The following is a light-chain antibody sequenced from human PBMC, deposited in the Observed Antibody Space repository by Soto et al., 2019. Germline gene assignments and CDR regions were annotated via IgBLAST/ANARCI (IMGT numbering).Light chain of an antibody. V-gene: IGKV3-20*01. J-gene: IGKJ2*01. CDR1: ESVSGNY. CDR2: TAS. CDR3: QQYGSSPMYS. Sequence: EIVLTQSPGTLSLSPGERATLSCRASESVSGNYLAWYQQKPGQAPGLLIHTASKRATGVPDRFSGSGSGTHFSLTISRLEPQDFAVYYCQQYGSSPMYSFGQGTKLEIK.